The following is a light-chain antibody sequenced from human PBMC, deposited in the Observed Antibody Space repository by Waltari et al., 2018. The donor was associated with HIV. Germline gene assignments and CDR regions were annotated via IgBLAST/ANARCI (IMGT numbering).Light chain of an antibody. CDR2: DAS. Sequence: DIQMTQSPSSLSAAVGDRVTMTCRSSEAISDKVNWYQQKSGEAPKVLIFDASSLETGVPSRFRGSGSGADFTLTISDLQPDDFAMYFCQQSFRSPLTFGPGTKVDI. CDR1: EAISDK. CDR3: QQSFRSPLT. J-gene: IGKJ3*01. V-gene: IGKV1-39*01.